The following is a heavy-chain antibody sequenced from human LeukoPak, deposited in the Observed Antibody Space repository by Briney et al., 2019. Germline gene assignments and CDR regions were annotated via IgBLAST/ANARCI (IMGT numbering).Heavy chain of an antibody. CDR3: AKPRGGYYYYYMDV. CDR1: GFTFSSYE. J-gene: IGHJ6*03. Sequence: PGGSLRLSCAASGFTFSSYEMNWVRQAPGKGLEWVSAISGSGGSTYYADSVKGRFTISRDNSKNTLYLQMNSLRAEDTAVYYCAKPRGGYYYYYMDVWGKGTTVTVSS. D-gene: IGHD3-16*01. CDR2: ISGSGGST. V-gene: IGHV3-23*01.